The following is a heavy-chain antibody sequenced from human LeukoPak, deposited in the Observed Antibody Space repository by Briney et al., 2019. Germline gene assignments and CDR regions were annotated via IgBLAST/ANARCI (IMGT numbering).Heavy chain of an antibody. J-gene: IGHJ5*02. CDR2: ISGYNGDT. CDR1: GYPFTGYG. Sequence: GASVKVSCKTFGYPFTGYGLSWVRQAPGQGLEWMAWISGYNGDTRCAQKFQGRVTLTIDTPTTTAYMELRSLTSDDTAIYYCAKRPGYDRRLSSLDLWGQGTLVTVS. D-gene: IGHD5-12*01. CDR3: AKRPGYDRRLSSLDL. V-gene: IGHV1-18*01.